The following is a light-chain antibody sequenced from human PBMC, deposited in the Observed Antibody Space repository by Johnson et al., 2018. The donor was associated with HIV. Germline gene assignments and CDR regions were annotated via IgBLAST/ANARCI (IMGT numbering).Light chain of an antibody. Sequence: QAVLTQPPSVSAAPGQTVTISCSGSSSNVGSSFVSWYRQVPGTAPKLLIYDNNKRPSGIPDRFSGSKSGTSATLGIIGLQTGDEADYYCGTWDSSLSAGVFGTGTKVTVL. V-gene: IGLV1-51*01. CDR3: GTWDSSLSAGV. CDR1: SSNVGSSF. J-gene: IGLJ1*01. CDR2: DNN.